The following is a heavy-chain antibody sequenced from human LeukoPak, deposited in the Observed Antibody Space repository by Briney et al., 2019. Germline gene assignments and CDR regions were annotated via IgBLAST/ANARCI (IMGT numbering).Heavy chain of an antibody. V-gene: IGHV3-48*03. J-gene: IGHJ6*04. CDR3: AELGITMIGGV. Sequence: GGSLRLSCAASGIIFSNYGMHWLRQAPGKGLEWVSYISSSGSTIYYADSVKGRFTISRDNAKNSLYLQMNSLRAEDTAVYYCAELGITMIGGVWGKGTTVTISS. CDR1: GIIFSNYG. CDR2: ISSSGSTI. D-gene: IGHD3-10*02.